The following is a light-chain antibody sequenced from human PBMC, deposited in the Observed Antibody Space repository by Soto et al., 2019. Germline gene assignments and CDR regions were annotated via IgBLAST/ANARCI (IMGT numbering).Light chain of an antibody. J-gene: IGLJ2*01. CDR2: DVN. V-gene: IGLV2-14*01. CDR3: ASYTRTTTLV. Sequence: QSALTQPRSVSGSPGQSVTISCTGTSSDVGGYNYVSWYQQHPGKAPKLMIYDVNNRPSGISYRFSGSKSGNTASLTISGLQAEDEADYYCASYTRTTTLVFGGGTQLTVL. CDR1: SSDVGGYNY.